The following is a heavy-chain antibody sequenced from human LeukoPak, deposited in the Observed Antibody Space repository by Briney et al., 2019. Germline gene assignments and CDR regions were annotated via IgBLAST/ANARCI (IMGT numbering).Heavy chain of an antibody. D-gene: IGHD6-6*01. V-gene: IGHV3-23*01. CDR1: GFTFSTYT. J-gene: IGHJ4*02. CDR3: AKDQHSSSSGLLNY. CDR2: ISDNGGRT. Sequence: GGSLRLSCAASGFTFSTYTMAWVRQAPGGGLEWVSGISDNGGRTYYADSVKGRFAISRDDSKSTLYLQMNSLRAEDTAVYYCAKDQHSSSSGLLNYWGQGTLVTVSS.